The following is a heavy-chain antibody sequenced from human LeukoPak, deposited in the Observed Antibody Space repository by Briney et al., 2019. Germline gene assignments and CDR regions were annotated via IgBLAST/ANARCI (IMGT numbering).Heavy chain of an antibody. CDR1: GGSFSGYY. D-gene: IGHD2-2*01. J-gene: IGHJ6*02. V-gene: IGHV4-34*01. CDR3: ARVVRYCSSTSCYEDYYYYGMDV. CDR2: INHSGST. Sequence: PSETLSLTCAVYGGSFSGYYWSWIRQPPGKGLEWIGEINHSGSTNYNPSLKSRVTISVDTSKNQFSLKLSSVTAADTAVYYCARVVRYCSSTSCYEDYYYYGMDVWGQGTTVTVSS.